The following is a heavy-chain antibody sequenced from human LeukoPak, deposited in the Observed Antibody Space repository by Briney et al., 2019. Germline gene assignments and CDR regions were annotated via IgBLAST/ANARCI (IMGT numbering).Heavy chain of an antibody. J-gene: IGHJ4*02. D-gene: IGHD3-3*01. CDR3: ASGFFWSGFEY. V-gene: IGHV1-69*05. CDR2: ISPVFDTA. Sequence: ASVKVSCKTSGGTDSRFAINWVRQAPGQGLEWMGGISPVFDTANYAQKFQGRVTITTDEATSTAYMELSSLRSEDTAVYYCASGFFWSGFEYWGQGTLVTVSS. CDR1: GGTDSRFA.